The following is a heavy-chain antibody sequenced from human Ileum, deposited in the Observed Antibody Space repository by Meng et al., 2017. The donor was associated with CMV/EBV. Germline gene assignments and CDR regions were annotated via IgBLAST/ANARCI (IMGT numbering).Heavy chain of an antibody. CDR3: ASHSGA. D-gene: IGHD1-26*01. Sequence: GGSLRLSCAASGFKFSDYWMMWVRQAPGKGLEWVAHIKGDGSEKNYVDSVRGRFTISRDNAKSSLYLQLNSLRADDTAMYYCASHSGAWGRGTLVTVSS. J-gene: IGHJ5*02. V-gene: IGHV3-7*01. CDR2: IKGDGSEK. CDR1: GFKFSDYW.